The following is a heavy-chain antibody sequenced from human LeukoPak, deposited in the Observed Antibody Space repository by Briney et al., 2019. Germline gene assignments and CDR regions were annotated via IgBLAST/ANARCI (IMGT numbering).Heavy chain of an antibody. Sequence: PGGSLRLSCAASGFTFSSYGMSWIRQPPGKGLEWIGEINHSGSTNYNPSLKSRVTISVDTSKNQFSLKLSSVTAADTAVYYCARKKPYSFNFDYWGQGTLVTVSS. D-gene: IGHD2-15*01. J-gene: IGHJ4*02. V-gene: IGHV4-34*01. CDR1: GFTFSSYG. CDR3: ARKKPYSFNFDY. CDR2: INHSGST.